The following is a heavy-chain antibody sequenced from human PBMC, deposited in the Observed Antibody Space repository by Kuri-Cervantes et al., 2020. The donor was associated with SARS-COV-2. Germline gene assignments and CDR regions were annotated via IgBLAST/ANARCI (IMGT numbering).Heavy chain of an antibody. Sequence: GESLKISCAASGFTFSTYGMHWVRQAPGKGLEWVAVISYDERNKFYLDSVKSRFTISRDNSKNTLYLQMDSLRVEDTAVYFCAKDGAIGGATSFDYWGQGTLVTVSS. J-gene: IGHJ4*02. V-gene: IGHV3-30*18. CDR2: ISYDERNK. D-gene: IGHD1-26*01. CDR3: AKDGAIGGATSFDY. CDR1: GFTFSTYG.